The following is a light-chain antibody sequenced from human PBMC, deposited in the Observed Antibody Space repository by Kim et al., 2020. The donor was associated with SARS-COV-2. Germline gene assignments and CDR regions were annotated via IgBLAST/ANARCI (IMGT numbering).Light chain of an antibody. CDR3: QQYQSYAT. J-gene: IGKJ1*01. Sequence: DIQVTQSPSTLSASVGDRVTITCRASQTVTRWLAWYQQKPGKAPKLLIYEAAILQSGVPSRFSGSGSGTEFTLTISGLRPDDFATFSCQQYQSYATFGQGTKVDIK. CDR2: EAA. V-gene: IGKV1-5*03. CDR1: QTVTRW.